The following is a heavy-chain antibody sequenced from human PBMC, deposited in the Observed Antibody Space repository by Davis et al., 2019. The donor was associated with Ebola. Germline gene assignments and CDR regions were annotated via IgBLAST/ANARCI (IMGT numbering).Heavy chain of an antibody. D-gene: IGHD2-2*01. CDR2: INHSGST. CDR3: ARGVVVVPAARPYYFYYYMDV. V-gene: IGHV4-34*01. CDR1: GGSFSGYY. J-gene: IGHJ6*03. Sequence: MPSETLSLTCAVYGGSFSGYYWSWIRQPPGKGLEWIGEINHSGSTNYNPSLKSRVTLSVDTSKNQFSLKLSSVTAADTAVYYCARGVVVVPAARPYYFYYYMDVWGKGTTVTVSS.